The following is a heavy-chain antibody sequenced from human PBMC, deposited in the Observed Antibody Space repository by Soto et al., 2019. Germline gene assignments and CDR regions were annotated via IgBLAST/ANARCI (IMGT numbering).Heavy chain of an antibody. Sequence: VGSLRLSCAASGFTFSTYPMSWVRQAPGKGLEWVSGISGSGISTYYTDSVKGRFTISRDNSKNTVFLQMNSLRDEDTAVYYCVKPPVITASYYYYDMDIWGQGTTVTVSS. J-gene: IGHJ6*02. V-gene: IGHV3-23*01. CDR1: GFTFSTYP. D-gene: IGHD4-4*01. CDR3: VKPPVITASYYYYDMDI. CDR2: ISGSGIST.